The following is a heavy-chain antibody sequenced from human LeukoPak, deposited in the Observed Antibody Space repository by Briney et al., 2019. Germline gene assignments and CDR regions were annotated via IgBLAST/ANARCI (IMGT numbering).Heavy chain of an antibody. CDR1: GFTFSSYA. V-gene: IGHV3-23*01. CDR3: AKARGLWLIGSSPTDY. CDR2: ISGSGGST. Sequence: GGSLRLSCAASGFTFSSYAMNWVRQAPGKGLEWVSAISGSGGSTYYADSVKGRFTISGDNSKNTLYLQMNSLRAEDTAVYYCAKARGLWLIGSSPTDYWGQGTLVTVSS. D-gene: IGHD5-18*01. J-gene: IGHJ4*02.